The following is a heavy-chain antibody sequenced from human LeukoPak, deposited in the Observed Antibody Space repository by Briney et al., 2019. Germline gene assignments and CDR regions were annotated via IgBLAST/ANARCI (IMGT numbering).Heavy chain of an antibody. CDR2: TSTAGDVA. J-gene: IGHJ4*02. CDR1: GFTFNTYA. CDR3: ATKRPGTYPFDY. D-gene: IGHD1-26*01. Sequence: GGSLRLSCAASGFTFNTYAMSWVRQAPGKGLEWVSGTSTAGDVADYADSVRGRFTISRDNSKNTLYLQMSSLRAEDTAIYYCATKRPGTYPFDYWGQGTLVTVSS. V-gene: IGHV3-23*01.